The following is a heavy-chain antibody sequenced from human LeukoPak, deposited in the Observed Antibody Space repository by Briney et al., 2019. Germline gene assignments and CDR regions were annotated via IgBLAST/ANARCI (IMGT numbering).Heavy chain of an antibody. CDR2: IYYSGST. V-gene: IGHV4-30-4*07. D-gene: IGHD3-10*01. CDR3: ARTDGDYYYYYMDV. Sequence: PSETLSLTCALSGDSISSGSYSWSWIRQPPGKGLEWNGHIYYSGSTYYNPSLKSRLNMSVDRSKNQSSLKLSSVTAADTAVYYCARTDGDYYYYYMDVWGKGTTVTISS. CDR1: GDSISSGSYS. J-gene: IGHJ6*03.